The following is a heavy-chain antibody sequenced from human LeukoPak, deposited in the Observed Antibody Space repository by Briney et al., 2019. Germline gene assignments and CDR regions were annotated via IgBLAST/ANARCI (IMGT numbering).Heavy chain of an antibody. CDR2: IYYSGST. V-gene: IGHV4-39*01. CDR1: GGSISSSSYY. CDR3: ATGMNFAAAGTPFDY. J-gene: IGHJ4*02. Sequence: MSSETLSLTCTVSGGSISSSSYYWGWIRQPPGKGLEWIGSIYYSGSTYYNPSLKSRVTISVDTSKNQFSLKLSSVTAADTAVYYCATGMNFAAAGTPFDYWGQGTLVTVSS. D-gene: IGHD6-13*01.